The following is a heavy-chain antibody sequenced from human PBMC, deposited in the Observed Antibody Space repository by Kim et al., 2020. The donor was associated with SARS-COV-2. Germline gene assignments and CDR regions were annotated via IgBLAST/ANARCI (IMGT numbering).Heavy chain of an antibody. CDR1: GFTFSSYG. J-gene: IGHJ6*02. CDR3: AKDRLITIFGVVPPYGMDV. Sequence: GGSLRLSCAASGFTFSSYGMHWVRQAPGKGLEWVAVISYDGSNKYYADSVKGRFTISRDNSKNTLYLQMNSLRAEDTAVYYCAKDRLITIFGVVPPYGMDVWGQGTTVTVSS. D-gene: IGHD3-3*01. V-gene: IGHV3-30*18. CDR2: ISYDGSNK.